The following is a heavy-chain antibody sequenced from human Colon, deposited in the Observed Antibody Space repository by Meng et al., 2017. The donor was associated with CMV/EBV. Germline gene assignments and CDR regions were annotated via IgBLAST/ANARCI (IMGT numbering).Heavy chain of an antibody. J-gene: IGHJ5*02. D-gene: IGHD2-2*01. Sequence: ASVKVSCKASGYTFTDSFMHWVRQAPGQGLEWMGFINVNNGGTKSAQKLQGRVTITIDKSTTTAYMELNSLRSEDTAVYYCAGVGGHCSSTSCDIYYWFDPWGQGTLVTVSS. V-gene: IGHV1-2*02. CDR2: INVNNGGT. CDR1: GYTFTDSF. CDR3: AGVGGHCSSTSCDIYYWFDP.